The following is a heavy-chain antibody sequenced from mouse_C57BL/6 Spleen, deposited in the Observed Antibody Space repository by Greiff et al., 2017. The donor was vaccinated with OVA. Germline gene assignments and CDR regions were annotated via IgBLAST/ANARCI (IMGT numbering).Heavy chain of an antibody. V-gene: IGHV1-74*01. J-gene: IGHJ4*01. CDR3: ASFYYDYDGYYYAMDY. D-gene: IGHD2-4*01. CDR2: IHPSDSDT. CDR1: CYTFTSSW. Sequence: QVQLQQPGAELVKPGASVKVSCKASCYTFTSSWMPWVKQRPGQGLAWIGRIHPSDSDTNYNQKFKGKATLTVDKSSSTAYMQLSSLTSEDSAVYYCASFYYDYDGYYYAMDYWGQGTSVTVSS.